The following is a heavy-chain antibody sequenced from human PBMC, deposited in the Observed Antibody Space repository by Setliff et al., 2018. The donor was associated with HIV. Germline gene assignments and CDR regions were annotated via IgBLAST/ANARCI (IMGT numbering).Heavy chain of an antibody. D-gene: IGHD2-15*01. CDR1: GFTVSSVY. CDR2: IYDDGST. V-gene: IGHV3-53*01. Sequence: GGSLRLSCAASGFTVSSVYMRWVRQAPGKGLEWVSVIYDDGSTYYADSVKGRFTVSGDGSKNTLFLQMNSLGVEDTAVYYCARRGGCSGAGCRGNDPFHIWGRGTMVTVSS. J-gene: IGHJ3*02. CDR3: ARRGGCSGAGCRGNDPFHI.